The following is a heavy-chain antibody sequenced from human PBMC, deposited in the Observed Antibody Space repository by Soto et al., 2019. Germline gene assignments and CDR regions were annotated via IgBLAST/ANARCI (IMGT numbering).Heavy chain of an antibody. Sequence: SETLPVTCTVSGGSISSGGYYWSWIRQHPGKGLEWIGYIYYSGSTYYNPSLKSRVTISVDTSKNQFSLKLSSVTAADTAVYYCARVASPRWTWFDPWGQGTLVTVSS. D-gene: IGHD2-15*01. J-gene: IGHJ5*02. CDR3: ARVASPRWTWFDP. CDR2: IYYSGST. CDR1: GGSISSGGYY. V-gene: IGHV4-31*03.